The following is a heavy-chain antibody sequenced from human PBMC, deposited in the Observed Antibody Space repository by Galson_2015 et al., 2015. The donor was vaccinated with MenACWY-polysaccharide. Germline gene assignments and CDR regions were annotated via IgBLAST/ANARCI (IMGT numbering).Heavy chain of an antibody. D-gene: IGHD2-15*01. V-gene: IGHV1-3*01. J-gene: IGHJ4*02. CDR2: FNAGNGNT. Sequence: SVKVSCKASGYTFATYAMHWVRQAPGQRPEWMGWFNAGNGNTKYSQKFQGRLTITWDTSASTAYMGLSSLRSEDTAVYYCARDTPGYCSGGSCEDLDYWGQGTLVTVSS. CDR3: ARDTPGYCSGGSCEDLDY. CDR1: GYTFATYA.